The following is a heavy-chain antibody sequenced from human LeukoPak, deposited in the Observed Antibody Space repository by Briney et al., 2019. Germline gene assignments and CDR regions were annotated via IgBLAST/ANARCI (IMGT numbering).Heavy chain of an antibody. CDR1: GDSISSYY. D-gene: IGHD2-15*01. Sequence: PSETLSLTCTVSGDSISSYYCSWIRQPPGKGLEWIGYIYYSGSTNYNPSLKSRVSISVDTSKNQFSRKLSSVTAADTAVYYCARAPLLLAAFDIWGQGTMVTVSS. J-gene: IGHJ3*02. CDR2: IYYSGST. CDR3: ARAPLLLAAFDI. V-gene: IGHV4-59*01.